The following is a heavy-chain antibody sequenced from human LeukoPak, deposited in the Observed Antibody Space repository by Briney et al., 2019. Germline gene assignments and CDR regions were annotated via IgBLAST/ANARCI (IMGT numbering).Heavy chain of an antibody. J-gene: IGHJ3*01. Sequence: PSETLSLTCTVSGGPISSGGFSWTWIRQPPGKGLEWIGYILQSGSPSYNPSLRSRVTISVGTSTNQFSLRLNSVTAADTAMYYCARDRAGLGLLDFWGQGTMVTVFS. CDR3: ARDRAGLGLLDF. V-gene: IGHV4-30-2*01. D-gene: IGHD1-26*01. CDR1: GGPISSGGFS. CDR2: ILQSGSP.